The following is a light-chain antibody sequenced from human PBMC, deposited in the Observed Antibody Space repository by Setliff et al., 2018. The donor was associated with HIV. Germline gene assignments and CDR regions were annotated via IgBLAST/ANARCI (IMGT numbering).Light chain of an antibody. CDR1: RSDVGTYNF. CDR3: SSFGRNSLFV. Sequence: QSALAQPRSVSGSPGQSVTLSCTGSRSDVGTYNFVSWYQQHPGEAPKLIIYDVNKRPSGVPDRFSGSKSGDTASLSISGLQAEDEADYYCSSFGRNSLFVFGSGTKVTVL. J-gene: IGLJ1*01. V-gene: IGLV2-11*01. CDR2: DVN.